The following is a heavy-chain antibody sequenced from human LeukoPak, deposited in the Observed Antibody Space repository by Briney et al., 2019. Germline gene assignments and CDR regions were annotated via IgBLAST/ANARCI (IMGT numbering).Heavy chain of an antibody. V-gene: IGHV3-49*04. D-gene: IGHD3-22*01. Sequence: PGGSLRLSCPASGFTLSDYAMSWVRQAAGKGREWIGFIRNKPNGETTEYAASVKCRFTISRSDSKSIAHLQMNSLKSEDTAVYYCSRFYSSGWASGAFDIWGQGTMVTVSS. J-gene: IGHJ3*02. CDR2: IRNKPNGETT. CDR3: SRFYSSGWASGAFDI. CDR1: GFTLSDYA.